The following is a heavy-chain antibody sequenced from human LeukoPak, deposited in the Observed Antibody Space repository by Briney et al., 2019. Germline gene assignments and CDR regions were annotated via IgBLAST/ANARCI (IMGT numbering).Heavy chain of an antibody. Sequence: PGGSLRLSCEASGSGFTFGNFALSWVRQAPGKGLEWVSGISGSGYYTYYADSVKGRFTISRDNSKNPLYIQMNSLRAEDTAVYYCAKDGSWGDYYFYFYMDVWGTGTTVTVSS. CDR3: AKDGSWGDYYFYFYMDV. J-gene: IGHJ6*03. CDR1: GSGFTFGNFA. CDR2: ISGSGYYT. V-gene: IGHV3-23*01. D-gene: IGHD3-16*01.